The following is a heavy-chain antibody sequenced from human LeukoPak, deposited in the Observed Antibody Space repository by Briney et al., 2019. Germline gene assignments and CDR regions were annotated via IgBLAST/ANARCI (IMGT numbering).Heavy chain of an antibody. CDR2: ITSSSSQI. V-gene: IGHV3-21*01. CDR1: GFTFSSYP. D-gene: IGHD5-12*01. J-gene: IGHJ3*02. Sequence: GGSLRLSCAASGFTFSSYPMSWVRQAPGKGLEWVSYITSSSSQIYYGDSVKGRFTISRDNAKNSLYLQLNIPRAEHTDVYYCDCERVTTTAFDIWGQGTMVTVSS. CDR3: DCERVTTTAFDI.